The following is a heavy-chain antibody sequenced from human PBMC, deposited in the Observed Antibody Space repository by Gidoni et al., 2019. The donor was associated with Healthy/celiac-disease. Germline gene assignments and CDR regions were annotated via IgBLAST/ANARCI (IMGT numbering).Heavy chain of an antibody. J-gene: IGHJ6*03. V-gene: IGHV3-33*01. D-gene: IGHD4-17*01. CDR1: SSYG. CDR3: ARALGDYDGYYYYYYMDV. CDR2: IWYDGSNK. Sequence: SSYGMHWVRQAPGKGLEWVAVIWYDGSNKYYADSVKGRITISRDNSKNTLYLQMNSLRAEDTAVYYCARALGDYDGYYYYYYMDVWGKGTTVTVSS.